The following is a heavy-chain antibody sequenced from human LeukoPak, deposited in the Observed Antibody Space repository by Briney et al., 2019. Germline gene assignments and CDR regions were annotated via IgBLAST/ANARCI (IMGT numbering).Heavy chain of an antibody. CDR2: INSDGSST. Sequence: GGSLRLSCAASGFTFSSYWMHWVRQAPGKGLAWVSRINSDGSSTSYADSVKGRFTISRDNAKNTLYLQMNSLRAEDTAVYHCARKAGGYSYGPLDYWGQGTLVTVSS. D-gene: IGHD5-18*01. CDR3: ARKAGGYSYGPLDY. CDR1: GFTFSSYW. J-gene: IGHJ4*02. V-gene: IGHV3-74*01.